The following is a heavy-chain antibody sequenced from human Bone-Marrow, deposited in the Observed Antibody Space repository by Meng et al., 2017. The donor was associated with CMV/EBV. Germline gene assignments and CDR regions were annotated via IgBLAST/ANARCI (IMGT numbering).Heavy chain of an antibody. CDR1: GFTFSSYE. Sequence: LSLTCAASGFTFSSYEMNWVRQAPGKGLEWVSYISSSGSTIYYADSVKGRFTISRDNAKNSLYLQMNSLRAEDTAGYYGASLDTAMDNDYWGQGTLVTVSS. D-gene: IGHD5-18*01. J-gene: IGHJ4*02. CDR2: ISSSGSTI. V-gene: IGHV3-48*03. CDR3: ASLDTAMDNDY.